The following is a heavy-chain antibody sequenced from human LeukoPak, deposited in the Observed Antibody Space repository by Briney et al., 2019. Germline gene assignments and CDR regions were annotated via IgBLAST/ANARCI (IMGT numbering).Heavy chain of an antibody. Sequence: GASVKVSCKASGYTFTSYDINWVRQATGQGLEWMGWMNPNSGNTGYAQKFQGRVTITRNTSISTAYMELSSLRSEDTAVYYCARDLGGELLSAFDIWGQGTMVTVSS. CDR3: ARDLGGELLSAFDI. D-gene: IGHD1-26*01. V-gene: IGHV1-8*03. CDR2: MNPNSGNT. CDR1: GYTFTSYD. J-gene: IGHJ3*02.